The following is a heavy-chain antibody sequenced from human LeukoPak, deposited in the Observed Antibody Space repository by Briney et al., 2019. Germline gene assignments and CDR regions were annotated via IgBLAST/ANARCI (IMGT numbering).Heavy chain of an antibody. CDR3: ASGWSSSSWLEFDY. CDR1: GYTFTSYG. V-gene: IGHV1-18*01. Sequence: ASVKVSCKASGYTFTSYGISWVRQAPGQGLEWMGWISAYNGNTNYAQKLQGRVTMTTDTSTSTAYMELRSLRSDDTAVYYCASGWSSSSWLEFDYWGQGTLVTVSS. D-gene: IGHD6-13*01. CDR2: ISAYNGNT. J-gene: IGHJ4*02.